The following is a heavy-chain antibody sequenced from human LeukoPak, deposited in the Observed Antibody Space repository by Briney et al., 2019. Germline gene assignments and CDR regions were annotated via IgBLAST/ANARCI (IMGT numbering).Heavy chain of an antibody. CDR3: ARGVRDRGRVFTMVRGVYYYYYMDV. D-gene: IGHD3-10*01. CDR2: IYTSGST. CDR1: GDSISSGDYY. J-gene: IGHJ6*03. Sequence: PSQTLSLTCTVSGDSISSGDYYWSWIRQPAGKGLEWIGRIYTSGSTNYNPSLKSRVTISVDTSKNQFSLKLSSVTAADTAVYYRARGVRDRGRVFTMVRGVYYYYYMDVWGKGTTVTISS. V-gene: IGHV4-61*02.